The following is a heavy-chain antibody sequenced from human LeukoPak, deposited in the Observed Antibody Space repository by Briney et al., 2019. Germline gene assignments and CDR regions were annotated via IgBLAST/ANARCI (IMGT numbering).Heavy chain of an antibody. CDR2: INPNSGGT. CDR1: GYTFTGYY. D-gene: IGHD7-27*01. Sequence: ASVKVSCKASGYTFTGYYMHWVRQAPGQGLEWMGWINPNSGGTNYAQKFQGRVTMTRDTSISTAYMELSRLRSDDTAVYYCARLEGNWGSSFDYWGQGTLVTVSS. J-gene: IGHJ4*02. V-gene: IGHV1-2*02. CDR3: ARLEGNWGSSFDY.